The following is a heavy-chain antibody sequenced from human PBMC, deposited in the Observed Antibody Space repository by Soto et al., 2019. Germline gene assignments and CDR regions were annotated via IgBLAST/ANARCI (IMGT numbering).Heavy chain of an antibody. CDR1: GGSISSYY. CDR2: IYYSGST. D-gene: IGHD2-2*01. CDR3: AREGGGLHCSSTSCLSMDV. V-gene: IGHV4-59*01. J-gene: IGHJ6*02. Sequence: PSETLSLTCTVSGGSISSYYWSWIRQPPGKGLEWIGYIYYSGSTNYNPSLKSRVTISVDTSKNQFSLKLSSVTAADTAVYYCAREGGGLHCSSTSCLSMDVRGQGTAVTVSS.